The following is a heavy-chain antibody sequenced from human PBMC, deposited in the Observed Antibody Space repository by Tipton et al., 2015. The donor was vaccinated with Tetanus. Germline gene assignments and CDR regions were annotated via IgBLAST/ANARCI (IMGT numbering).Heavy chain of an antibody. J-gene: IGHJ3*02. CDR3: ARAVRGRDVFDI. CDR1: GFTFSHFA. CDR2: ISGNGESK. Sequence: SLRLSCVASGFTFSHFAVSWVRHVSGKGLEWVSAISGNGESKVYADSVKGRFTISRDNANNSLYVLMDSLRPEDTALYYCARAVRGRDVFDIWGQGTMVIVSS. D-gene: IGHD3-10*01. V-gene: IGHV3-9*01.